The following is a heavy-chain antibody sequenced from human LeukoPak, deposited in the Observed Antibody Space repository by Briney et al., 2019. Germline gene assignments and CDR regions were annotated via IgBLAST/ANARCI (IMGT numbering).Heavy chain of an antibody. CDR1: GGSISSSSYY. D-gene: IGHD5-18*01. CDR2: TKYGAST. V-gene: IGHV4-39*01. CDR3: ARLGYGNGRVNWFDP. J-gene: IGHJ5*02. Sequence: PSETLSLTCTVSGGSISSSSYYWGWIRQPPGKGLEWIATTKYGASTFYNPSLRSRVTISVDTSKNQFSLKVNSVTAADTAVYYCARLGYGNGRVNWFDPWGQGNLVTVSS.